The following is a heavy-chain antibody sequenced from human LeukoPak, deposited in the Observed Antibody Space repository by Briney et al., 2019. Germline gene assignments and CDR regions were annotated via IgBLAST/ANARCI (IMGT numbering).Heavy chain of an antibody. CDR3: AINYSLDY. D-gene: IGHD2-21*01. V-gene: IGHV3-23*01. J-gene: IGHJ4*02. Sequence: HPGGSPRLSCVASGITFNNYAMSWVRQGPGMGLEWVSSISGAGGSTYYADSVKGRFTISRDNSKKTLYLEMSSLRAEDAAVYYCAINYSLDYWGQGTLVTVSS. CDR1: GITFNNYA. CDR2: ISGAGGST.